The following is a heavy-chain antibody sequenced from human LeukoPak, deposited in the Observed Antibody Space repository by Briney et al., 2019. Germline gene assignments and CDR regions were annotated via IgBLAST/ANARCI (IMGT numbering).Heavy chain of an antibody. CDR1: GGSISSYY. V-gene: IGHV4-4*07. D-gene: IGHD2-15*01. Sequence: PSETLSLTCTVSGGSISSYYWSWIRQPAGKGLKWIGRFYASGTTNYNPSLKSRVTMSVDTSKNQFSLKLRFVTAADTAAYYCARGYCSGGSCYSYYYYNYMDVWGKGTTVTVSS. CDR2: FYASGTT. J-gene: IGHJ6*03. CDR3: ARGYCSGGSCYSYYYYNYMDV.